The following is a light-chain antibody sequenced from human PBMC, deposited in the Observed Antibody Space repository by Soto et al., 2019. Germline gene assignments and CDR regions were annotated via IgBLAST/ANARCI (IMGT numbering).Light chain of an antibody. V-gene: IGKV1-9*01. Sequence: DIQLTQSPSFLSASVGDRVTITCRASQGISSYLAWYQQKPGKAPKLLIYAASTLQSGGPSRFSGSGSGTEFTLPISSLQPEDFATYYCQQLNSYPLYTFGQGTKLEIK. CDR1: QGISSY. CDR2: AAS. J-gene: IGKJ2*01. CDR3: QQLNSYPLYT.